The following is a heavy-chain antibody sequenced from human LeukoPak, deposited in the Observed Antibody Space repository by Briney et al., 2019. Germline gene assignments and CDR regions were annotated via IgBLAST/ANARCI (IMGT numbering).Heavy chain of an antibody. V-gene: IGHV4-34*01. Sequence: NSSETLSLTCAVYGGSFSGYYWSWIRQPPGKGLEWIGEINHSGSTNYNPSLKSRVTISVDTSKNQFSLKLSSVTAADTAVYYCASPYPYTIWFDPWGQGTLVTVSS. J-gene: IGHJ5*02. CDR1: GGSFSGYY. CDR2: INHSGST. D-gene: IGHD3-10*01. CDR3: ASPYPYTIWFDP.